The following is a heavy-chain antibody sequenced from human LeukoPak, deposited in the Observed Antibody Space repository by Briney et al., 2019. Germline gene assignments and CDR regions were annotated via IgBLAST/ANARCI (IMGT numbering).Heavy chain of an antibody. CDR2: IGTAGDT. CDR1: GFTFSIYD. CDR3: ARSLYGSGSHHNYYYYYMDV. V-gene: IGHV3-13*01. J-gene: IGHJ6*03. D-gene: IGHD3-10*01. Sequence: GGSLRHSCAASGFTFSIYDMHWVRQATGKGLEWVSAIGTAGDTYYPGSVKARFTISRENAKNSLYLQMNTLRAGDPAVYYCARSLYGSGSHHNYYYYYMDVWGKGTTVTISS.